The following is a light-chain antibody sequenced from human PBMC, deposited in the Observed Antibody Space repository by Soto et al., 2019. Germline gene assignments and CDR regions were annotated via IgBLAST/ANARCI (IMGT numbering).Light chain of an antibody. V-gene: IGKV3-11*01. CDR1: QSVGKY. CDR2: DAS. J-gene: IGKJ1*01. CDR3: QQYNNWPPWT. Sequence: EIVMTQSPATLSLSPGERATLSCRASQSVGKYLVWYQQKPGQAPRLLIYDASNRATGIPARFSGSGSGTDFTLTISSLEPEDFAVYYCQQYNNWPPWTFGQGTKVEIK.